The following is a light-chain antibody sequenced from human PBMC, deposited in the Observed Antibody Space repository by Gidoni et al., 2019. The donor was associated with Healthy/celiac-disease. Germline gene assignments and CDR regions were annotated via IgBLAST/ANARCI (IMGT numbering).Light chain of an antibody. J-gene: IGKJ2*01. V-gene: IGKV2-28*01. Sequence: DIVMTQSPLSLPVTPGEPASISCRSSQSLLHSNGYNYLDWYLQNPGQSPQLLIYLGSNRASGVPDRFSGSGSGTDFTLKISRVEAEDGGVYYCMQALQTPPFTFGQGTKLEIK. CDR3: MQALQTPPFT. CDR2: LGS. CDR1: QSLLHSNGYNY.